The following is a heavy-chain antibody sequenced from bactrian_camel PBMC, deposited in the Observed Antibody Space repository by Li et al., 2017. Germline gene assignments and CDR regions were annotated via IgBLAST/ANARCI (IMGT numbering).Heavy chain of an antibody. J-gene: IGHJ4*01. V-gene: IGHV3S67*01. D-gene: IGHD3*01. Sequence: DVQLVESGGGPVQAGGSLKLSCTASTHSSTNCGVHWLRQAPGKERELVATSSRDGSTWYADSVKARFTMAQDAAKNTYYLEMNPLKIEDTATYYCSLDSFSLECYSGPTQGTQVTVS. CDR2: SSRDGST. CDR1: THSSTNCG.